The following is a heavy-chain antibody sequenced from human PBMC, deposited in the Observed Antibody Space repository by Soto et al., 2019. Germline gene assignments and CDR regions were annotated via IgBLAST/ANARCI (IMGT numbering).Heavy chain of an antibody. J-gene: IGHJ5*02. CDR2: INPSGGST. CDR1: GYTFTSYY. Sequence: VASVKVSCKASGYTFTSYYMHWVRQAPGQGLEWMGIINPSGGSTSYAQKFQGRVTMTRDTSTSTVYMELSSLRSEDTAVYYCARVSQIYYGSGSYPSFDPWGQGTLVTVSS. V-gene: IGHV1-46*01. CDR3: ARVSQIYYGSGSYPSFDP. D-gene: IGHD3-10*01.